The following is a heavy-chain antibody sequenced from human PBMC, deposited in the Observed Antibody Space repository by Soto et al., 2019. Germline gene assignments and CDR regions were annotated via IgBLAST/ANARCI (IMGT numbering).Heavy chain of an antibody. J-gene: IGHJ4*02. Sequence: QLQLQESGAGLVKPSQTLSRTCAVSGGSISSGGYSWSWIRQPPGQGLEWIGYIYHSGSTYYSPSLKSRVTISVDSSKNQFSLKLSSVAAADTAVYYCARVPAPWGQGPLVTVSS. CDR2: IYHSGST. V-gene: IGHV4-30-2*01. CDR3: ARVPAP. CDR1: GGSISSGGYS.